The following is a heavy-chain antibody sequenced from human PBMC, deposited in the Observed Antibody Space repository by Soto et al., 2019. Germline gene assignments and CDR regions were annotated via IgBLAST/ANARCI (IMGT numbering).Heavy chain of an antibody. CDR3: AKLNWNDVSPPL. Sequence: GGSLRLSCVASGFTFSSCTLDWVRQAPGKGLEWVSYISSNSNKINYSDAVRGRFTVSRDNARETLYLHMESLGVEDSAVYYWAKLNWNDVSPPLWGPEPLVTVPS. CDR2: ISSNSNKI. D-gene: IGHD1-1*01. CDR1: GFTFSSCT. V-gene: IGHV3-21*01. J-gene: IGHJ4*02.